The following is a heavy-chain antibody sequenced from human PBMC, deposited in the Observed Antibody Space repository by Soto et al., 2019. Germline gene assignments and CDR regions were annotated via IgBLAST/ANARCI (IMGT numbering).Heavy chain of an antibody. V-gene: IGHV1-69*02. D-gene: IGHD3-10*01. CDR1: GDTFSFYS. Sequence: QVQLVQSGAEVKKHGSSVKVSCKASGDTFSFYSINWVRQAPGLGLEWMGRINPILRMSNYAQRFQGRVTMTADKSTSTAYMELSSLRSEDTAMYYCASSYGSGYRAFDYWGQGALVTVSS. CDR2: INPILRMS. J-gene: IGHJ4*02. CDR3: ASSYGSGYRAFDY.